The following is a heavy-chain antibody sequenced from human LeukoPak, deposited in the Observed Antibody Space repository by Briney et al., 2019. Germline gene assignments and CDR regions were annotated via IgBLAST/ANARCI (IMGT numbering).Heavy chain of an antibody. CDR3: ARDRYYGSGSYTD. CDR2: IYTSGST. D-gene: IGHD3-10*01. Sequence: SETLSLTCTVSGGSISSGSYYWSWIRQPAGKGLEWIGRIYTSGSTNYNPSLKSRVTISVDTSKNQFSLKLSSVTAADTAVYYCARDRYYGSGSYTDWGQGPLVTVSS. J-gene: IGHJ4*02. CDR1: GGSISSGSYY. V-gene: IGHV4-61*02.